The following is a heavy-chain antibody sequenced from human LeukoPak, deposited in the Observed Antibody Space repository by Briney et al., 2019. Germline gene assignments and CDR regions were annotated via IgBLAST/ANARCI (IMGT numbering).Heavy chain of an antibody. V-gene: IGHV1-2*02. Sequence: ASAKVSCKASGYTFTGYYMHWVRRAPGQGVEWMGWIYPSSGGTNYAQKFQGRVTMTRDTSISTAYMELSRPGSDDTAVYYCARAGNYGGYVFYFDYWGQGTLVTVSS. CDR1: GYTFTGYY. CDR3: ARAGNYGGYVFYFDY. D-gene: IGHD4-17*01. CDR2: IYPSSGGT. J-gene: IGHJ4*02.